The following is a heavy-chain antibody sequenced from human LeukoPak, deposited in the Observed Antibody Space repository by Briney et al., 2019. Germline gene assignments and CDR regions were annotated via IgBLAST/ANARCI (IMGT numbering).Heavy chain of an antibody. CDR3: ARAPLRGTVTTGGVGY. CDR1: GGSFSGYY. V-gene: IGHV4-34*01. Sequence: SETLSLTCAVYGGSFSGYYWSWIRQPPGKGLEWIGEINHSGSTNYNPSLKSRVTISVDTSKNQFSLKLSSVTAADTAVYYCARAPLRGTVTTGGVGYWGQGTLVTASS. CDR2: INHSGST. J-gene: IGHJ4*02. D-gene: IGHD4-17*01.